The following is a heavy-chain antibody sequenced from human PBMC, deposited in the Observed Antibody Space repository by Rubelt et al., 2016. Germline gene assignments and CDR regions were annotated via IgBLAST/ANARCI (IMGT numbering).Heavy chain of an antibody. CDR1: GITLNIYD. Sequence: EVQLLESGGDLVQPGGSLRLSCAVSGITLNIYDMSWVRQAPGKGLEWVSSITGRGTTFYADSVKGRFTISRDNSKNTLFLQNNSRGVEDTAIEYCAKEWVDLITVAPDAIEFWGQGTRVTVSS. V-gene: IGHV3-23*01. D-gene: IGHD6-19*01. J-gene: IGHJ3*01. CDR3: AKEWVDLITVAPDAIEF. CDR2: ITGRGTT.